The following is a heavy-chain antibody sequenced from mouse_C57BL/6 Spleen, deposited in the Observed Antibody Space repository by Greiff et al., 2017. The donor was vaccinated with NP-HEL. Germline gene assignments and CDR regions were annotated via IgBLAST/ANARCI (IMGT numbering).Heavy chain of an antibody. V-gene: IGHV1-15*01. D-gene: IGHD1-1*01. J-gene: IGHJ4*01. CDR1: GYTFTDYE. CDR2: IDPETGGT. CDR3: TSGSRQDYAMDY. Sequence: LVESGAELVRPGASVTLSCKASGYTFTDYEMHWVKQTPVHGLEWIGAIDPETGGTAYNQKFKGKAILTADKSSSTAYMELRSLTSEDSAVYYCTSGSRQDYAMDYWGQGTSVTVSS.